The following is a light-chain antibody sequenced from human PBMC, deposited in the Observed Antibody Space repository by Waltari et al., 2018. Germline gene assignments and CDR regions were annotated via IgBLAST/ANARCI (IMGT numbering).Light chain of an antibody. CDR1: QDIAND. V-gene: IGKV1-6*01. CDR2: EAS. J-gene: IGKJ4*01. Sequence: IQMTQSPSSLSASVGDRVTITCRASQDIANDLAWYQQKPGETPKFLIYEASSLQSGIPSRFSGSGSGTDFTLTINSLQSEDFATYYCQHYYSFPLTFGGGTKVEIK. CDR3: QHYYSFPLT.